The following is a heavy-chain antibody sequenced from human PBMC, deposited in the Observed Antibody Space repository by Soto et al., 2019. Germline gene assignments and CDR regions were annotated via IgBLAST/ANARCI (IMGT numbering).Heavy chain of an antibody. CDR3: ARVHYDFWSGYSNWFDP. CDR2: INHSGST. D-gene: IGHD3-3*01. CDR1: GGSFSGYY. J-gene: IGHJ5*02. Sequence: SETLSLTCAVYGGSFSGYYWSWIRQPPGKGLEWIGEINHSGSTNYNPSLKSRVTISVDTSKNQFSLKLSSVTAADTAVYYCARVHYDFWSGYSNWFDPWGQGTLVTVSS. V-gene: IGHV4-34*01.